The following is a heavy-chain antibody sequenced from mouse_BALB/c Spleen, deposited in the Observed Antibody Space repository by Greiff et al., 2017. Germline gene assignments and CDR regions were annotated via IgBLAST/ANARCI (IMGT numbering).Heavy chain of an antibody. J-gene: IGHJ2*01. Sequence: EVHLVESGGGLVQPGGSRKLSCAASGFTFSSFGMHWVRQAPEKGLEWVAYISSGSSTIYYADTVKGRFTISRDNPKNTLFLQMTSLRSEDTAMYYCASRDDYFDYWGQGTTLTVSS. V-gene: IGHV5-17*02. CDR3: ASRDDYFDY. CDR1: GFTFSSFG. D-gene: IGHD3-1*01. CDR2: ISSGSSTI.